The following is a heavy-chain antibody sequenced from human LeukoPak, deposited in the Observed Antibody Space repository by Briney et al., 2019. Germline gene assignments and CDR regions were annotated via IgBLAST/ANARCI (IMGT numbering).Heavy chain of an antibody. CDR2: INHSGST. Sequence: SETLSLTCAVYGGSFSGYYWSWIRQPPGKGLEWIGEINHSGSTNYNPSLKSRVTISVDTSKNQFSLKLSSVTAADTAVYYCARAHYSSSWYDYWGQGTLVTVSS. CDR1: GGSFSGYY. D-gene: IGHD6-13*01. J-gene: IGHJ4*02. CDR3: ARAHYSSSWYDY. V-gene: IGHV4-34*01.